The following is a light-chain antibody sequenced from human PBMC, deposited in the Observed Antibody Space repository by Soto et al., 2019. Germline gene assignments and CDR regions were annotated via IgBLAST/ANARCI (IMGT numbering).Light chain of an antibody. Sequence: ETELTQSPGTLSLSPGERATLSCRASQSVSSSYLAWYQQKPGQAPRLLIHGASSRATGIPDRFSGSGSGTDFTLTISRLEPEDSAVYYCQQSGRPFGQGTKLDIK. CDR1: QSVSSSY. CDR3: QQSGRP. J-gene: IGKJ1*01. CDR2: GAS. V-gene: IGKV3-20*01.